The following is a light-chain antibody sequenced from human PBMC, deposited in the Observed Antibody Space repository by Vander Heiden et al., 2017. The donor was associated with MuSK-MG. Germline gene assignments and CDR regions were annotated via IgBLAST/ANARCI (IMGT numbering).Light chain of an antibody. V-gene: IGKV1-16*02. CDR3: QQYKSYPLT. Sequence: DIQMTQSPFSLSASVGDRVTVTCRASQDIGNSLTWFQQKPGKAPKSLIYAASNVLSGVPSKFSGSGSGTDFTLTINNLQPEDFATYYCQQYKSYPLTFGGGTKVEIK. CDR1: QDIGNS. J-gene: IGKJ4*01. CDR2: AAS.